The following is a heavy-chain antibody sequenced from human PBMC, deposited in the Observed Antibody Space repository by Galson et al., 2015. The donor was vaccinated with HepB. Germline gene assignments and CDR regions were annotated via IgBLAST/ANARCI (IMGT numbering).Heavy chain of an antibody. CDR2: ISAYNGNT. Sequence: SVKVSCKASGYTFTSYGISWVRQAPGQGLEWMGWISAYNGNTNYAQKLQGRVTMTTDTSTSTAYMELRSLRSDDTAVYYCARVTGSYRSVIRHWFDPWGQGTLVTVSS. J-gene: IGHJ5*02. V-gene: IGHV1-18*04. CDR3: ARVTGSYRSVIRHWFDP. D-gene: IGHD1-14*01. CDR1: GYTFTSYG.